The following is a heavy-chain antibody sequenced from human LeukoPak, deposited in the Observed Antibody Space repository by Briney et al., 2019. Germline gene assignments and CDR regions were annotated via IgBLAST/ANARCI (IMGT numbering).Heavy chain of an antibody. Sequence: GGSLRLSCAASGFTFSSYSMNWVRQAPGKGLEWVSSISSSSSYIYYADSVEGRFTISRDNAKNSLYLQMNSLRAEDTAVYYCARGQFNYGMDVWGQGTTVTVSS. CDR2: ISSSSSYI. CDR3: ARGQFNYGMDV. D-gene: IGHD5-24*01. CDR1: GFTFSSYS. J-gene: IGHJ6*02. V-gene: IGHV3-21*01.